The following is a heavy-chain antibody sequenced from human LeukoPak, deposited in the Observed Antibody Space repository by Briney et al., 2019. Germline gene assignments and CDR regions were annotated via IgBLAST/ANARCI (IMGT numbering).Heavy chain of an antibody. Sequence: GGSLRLSCAASGLTFSSYAMSWVRQAPGKGLEWVSAISYSGGDTYYADSVKGRFTISRDNSKNTLYLQMNSLRAEDTAVYYCALIRGTKYFHPWGPGTLVTASS. CDR2: ISYSGGDT. V-gene: IGHV3-23*01. J-gene: IGHJ1*01. CDR3: ALIRGTKYFHP. CDR1: GLTFSSYA.